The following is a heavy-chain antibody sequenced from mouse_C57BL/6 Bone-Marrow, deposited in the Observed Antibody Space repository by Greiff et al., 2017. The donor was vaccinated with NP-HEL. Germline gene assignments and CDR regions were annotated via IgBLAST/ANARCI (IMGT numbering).Heavy chain of an antibody. CDR2: IHPNSGST. J-gene: IGHJ3*01. Sequence: VQLQQPGAELVKPGASVKLSCKASGYTFTSYWMHWVKQRPGQGLEWIGMIHPNSGSTNYNEKFKSKATLTVDKSSSTAYMQLSSLTSEDSAVYYCARYPDYYGSSWGFAYWGQGTLVTVSA. V-gene: IGHV1-64*01. D-gene: IGHD1-1*01. CDR1: GYTFTSYW. CDR3: ARYPDYYGSSWGFAY.